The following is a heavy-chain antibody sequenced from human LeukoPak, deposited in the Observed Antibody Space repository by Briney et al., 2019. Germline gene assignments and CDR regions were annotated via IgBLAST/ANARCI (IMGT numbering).Heavy chain of an antibody. CDR2: IYYSGST. D-gene: IGHD3-22*01. CDR3: ARGYYDSSGYYHFFDY. J-gene: IGHJ4*02. CDR1: GGSISSSSYY. Sequence: SETLSLTCTVSGGSISSSSYYWGWIRQPPGKGLEWIGSIYYSGSTYYNPSLKSRVTISVDTSKNQFSLKLSSVTAADTAVYYCARGYYDSSGYYHFFDYWGQGTLVAVSS. V-gene: IGHV4-39*01.